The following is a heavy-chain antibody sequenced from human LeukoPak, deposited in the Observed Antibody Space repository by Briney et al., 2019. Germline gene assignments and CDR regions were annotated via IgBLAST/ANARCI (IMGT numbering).Heavy chain of an antibody. J-gene: IGHJ4*02. Sequence: PSETLSLTCTVSGGSISTGDYYWSWIRQPAGKELEWIGRIYTSGDTIYNSSLKSRVTISVDTSKNQFSLKLSSVTAADTAVYYCARGGIAVAVDLDYWGQGTLVTVSS. CDR2: IYTSGDT. CDR1: GGSISTGDYY. D-gene: IGHD6-19*01. CDR3: ARGGIAVAVDLDY. V-gene: IGHV4-61*02.